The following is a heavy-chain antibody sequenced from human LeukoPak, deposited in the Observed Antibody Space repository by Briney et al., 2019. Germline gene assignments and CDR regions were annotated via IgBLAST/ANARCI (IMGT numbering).Heavy chain of an antibody. CDR1: GFTFSRYT. Sequence: PGGSLRLSCAASGFTFSRYTMMWVRQAPGKGLQWVSSSTGVAGTYYADSVKGRFTVSRDKSENTLYLQMNSLSPEDTAVDYCAKGAASNKDDWFDPWGQGTLVTVSS. CDR2: STGVAGT. V-gene: IGHV3-23*01. D-gene: IGHD4-11*01. CDR3: AKGAASNKDDWFDP. J-gene: IGHJ5*02.